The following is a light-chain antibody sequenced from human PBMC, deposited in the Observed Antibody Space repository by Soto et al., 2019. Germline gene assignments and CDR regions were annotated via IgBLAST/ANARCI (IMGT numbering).Light chain of an antibody. CDR3: QQYNTYSPTWT. J-gene: IGKJ1*01. CDR1: QSISHW. CDR2: DAS. Sequence: DIQMTQSPSTLSASVGDRVTITCRASQSISHWLAWYQQKPGKAPKLLIYDASSLESGVPSRFSGSGSGTEFTLTISSLQRDDFATYYCQQYNTYSPTWTFGQGTKVDIK. V-gene: IGKV1-5*01.